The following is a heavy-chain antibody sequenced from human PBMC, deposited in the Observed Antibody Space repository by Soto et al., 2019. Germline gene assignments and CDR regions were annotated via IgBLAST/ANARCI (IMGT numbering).Heavy chain of an antibody. CDR2: TYYRSKWYN. CDR3: ARAVAVQPYYHYYGMDA. J-gene: IGHJ6*02. CDR1: GDSVSSNSAA. D-gene: IGHD6-19*01. Sequence: SQTLSLTCAISGDSVSSNSAAWNWIRQSPSRGLEWLGRTYYRSKWYNDYAVSVKSRITINPDTSKNQFSLQLNSVTPEDTAVYYCARAVAVQPYYHYYGMDAWGQGTTVTVSS. V-gene: IGHV6-1*01.